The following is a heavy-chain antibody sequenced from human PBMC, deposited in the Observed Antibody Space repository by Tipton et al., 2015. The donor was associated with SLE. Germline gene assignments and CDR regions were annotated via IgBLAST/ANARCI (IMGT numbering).Heavy chain of an antibody. CDR3: ARYFYDSSGVCLFDL. Sequence: TLSLTCTVSGGSISGYYWSWIRQPPGKGLEWIGYIYYSGSTNYNPSLKSRVTISVDTSKNQFSLKLSSVTAADTAVYYCARYFYDSSGVCLFDLWGQGTLVTVSS. V-gene: IGHV4-59*08. CDR2: IYYSGST. J-gene: IGHJ4*02. D-gene: IGHD3-22*01. CDR1: GGSISGYY.